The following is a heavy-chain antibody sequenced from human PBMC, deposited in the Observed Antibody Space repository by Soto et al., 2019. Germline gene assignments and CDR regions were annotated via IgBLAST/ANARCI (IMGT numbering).Heavy chain of an antibody. CDR3: AKGPSLYGMDV. CDR1: GFTFDDYA. V-gene: IGHV3-9*01. Sequence: PGGSLRLSCAASGFTFDDYAMHWVRQAPGKGLEWVSGISWNSGSIGYADSVKGRFTISRDNAKNSLYLQMNSLRAEDTALYYCAKGPSLYGMDVWGQGTTVTVSS. J-gene: IGHJ6*02. CDR2: ISWNSGSI.